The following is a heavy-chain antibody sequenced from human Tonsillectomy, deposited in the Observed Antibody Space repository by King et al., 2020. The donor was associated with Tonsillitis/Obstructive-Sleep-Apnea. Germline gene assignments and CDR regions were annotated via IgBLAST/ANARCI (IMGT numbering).Heavy chain of an antibody. V-gene: IGHV1-3*01. Sequence: GKLVQSGAEVKKPGASVKVSCKASGYTFTDYTMHWVRQAPGQRLECMGWINAANGNTKYSQKFQGRVTITRDTSASTAYMELSSLRSEDTAVYYCARDSPTYLGFDIWGQGTMVTVSS. J-gene: IGHJ3*02. D-gene: IGHD2-2*01. CDR3: ARDSPTYLGFDI. CDR2: INAANGNT. CDR1: GYTFTDYT.